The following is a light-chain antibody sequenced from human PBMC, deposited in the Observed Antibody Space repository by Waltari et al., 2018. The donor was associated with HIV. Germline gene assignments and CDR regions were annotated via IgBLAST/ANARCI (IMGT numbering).Light chain of an antibody. J-gene: IGLJ3*02. CDR2: AVT. CDR1: NSDIGGYNY. Sequence: QSALTQPASVSGSPGQSITISCTGTNSDIGGYNYVSWYQQHPGRAPKLLIYAVTHRPSGISYRFSGSKSGNTASMTISGLQAEDEADYYCSSYTTTSTILFGGGTKVTVL. CDR3: SSYTTTSTIL. V-gene: IGLV2-14*01.